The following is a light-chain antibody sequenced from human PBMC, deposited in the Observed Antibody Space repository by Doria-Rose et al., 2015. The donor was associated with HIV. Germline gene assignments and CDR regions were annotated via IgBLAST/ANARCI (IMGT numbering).Light chain of an antibody. CDR3: QQTYSSPPWT. Sequence: PSSLSASIGDRVTITFRASPTVITYLNWFQQDPGKAPKLLIYAASRLQSGVPSRFSGSGSGTDFTLTISGLQPGDFATYYCQQTYSSPPWTFGQGTRVEMK. CDR1: PTVITY. V-gene: IGKV1-39*01. J-gene: IGKJ1*01. CDR2: AAS.